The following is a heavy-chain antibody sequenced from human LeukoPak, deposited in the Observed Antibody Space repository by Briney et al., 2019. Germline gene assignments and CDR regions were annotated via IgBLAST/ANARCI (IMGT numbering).Heavy chain of an antibody. V-gene: IGHV4-59*01. J-gene: IGHJ4*02. Sequence: SETLSLTCTVSGGSISSYYWSWIRQPPGKGLEWIGYIYYSGSTNYNPSLESRVTISVDTSKNQFSLRLNSVTAADTAVYYCARGGRLVPFDYWGQGTLVTVSS. CDR3: ARGGRLVPFDY. CDR1: GGSISSYY. CDR2: IYYSGST. D-gene: IGHD6-19*01.